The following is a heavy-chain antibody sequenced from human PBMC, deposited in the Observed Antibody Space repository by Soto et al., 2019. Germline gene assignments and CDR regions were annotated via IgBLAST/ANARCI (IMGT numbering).Heavy chain of an antibody. CDR2: ISAYNGNT. J-gene: IGHJ6*03. CDR3: ARQPEYCSSTSCYLDYYYYYYMDV. V-gene: IGHV1-18*01. CDR1: GYTFTSYG. Sequence: GASVKVSCKASGYTFTSYGISWVRQAPGQGLEWMGWISAYNGNTNYAQKLQGRVTMTTDTSTSTAYMELRSLRSDDTAVYYCARQPEYCSSTSCYLDYYYYYYMDVWGKGTTVTVSS. D-gene: IGHD2-2*01.